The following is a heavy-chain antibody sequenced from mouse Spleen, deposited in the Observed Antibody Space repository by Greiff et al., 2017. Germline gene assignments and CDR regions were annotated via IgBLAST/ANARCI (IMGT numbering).Heavy chain of an antibody. V-gene: IGHV1-9*01. CDR1: GYTFTGYW. CDR2: ILPGSGST. D-gene: IGHD1-1*01. CDR3: ARDPYGSSYVRAMDY. Sequence: QVQLQQSGAELMKPGASVKLSCKATGYTFTGYWIEWVKQRPGHGLEWIGEILPGSGSTNYNEKFKDKATLTADKSSSTAYMQLSSLTYEDSAVYYCARDPYGSSYVRAMDYWGQGTSVTVSS. J-gene: IGHJ4*01.